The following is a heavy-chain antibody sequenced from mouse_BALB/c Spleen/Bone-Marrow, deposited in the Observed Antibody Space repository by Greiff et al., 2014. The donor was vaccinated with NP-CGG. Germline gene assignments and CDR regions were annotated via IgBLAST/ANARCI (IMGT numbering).Heavy chain of an antibody. Sequence: EVHLVESGGSLVQPGGSLKLSCAASGFTFSSYTMSWVRQTPEKRLEWVAYISNGGGSTYYPDTVKGRFTISRDNAKNTLYLQMSSLKSEDTAMYYCARGGYYFDYWGQGTTLTVSS. CDR3: ARGGYYFDY. CDR1: GFTFSSYT. CDR2: ISNGGGST. V-gene: IGHV5-12-2*01. J-gene: IGHJ2*01.